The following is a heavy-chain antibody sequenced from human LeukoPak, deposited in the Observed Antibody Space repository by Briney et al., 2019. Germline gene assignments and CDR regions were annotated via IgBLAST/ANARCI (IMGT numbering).Heavy chain of an antibody. CDR3: AKDHRPQYYDSSGYYFDY. Sequence: GGSPRLSCAASGFTFSSYEMDWVRQAPGKGLEWVSYISSSGSTIYYADSVKGRFTISRDNAKNSLYLQMNSLRAEDTAVYYCAKDHRPQYYDSSGYYFDYWGQGTLVTVSS. CDR2: ISSSGSTI. CDR1: GFTFSSYE. D-gene: IGHD3-22*01. V-gene: IGHV3-48*03. J-gene: IGHJ4*02.